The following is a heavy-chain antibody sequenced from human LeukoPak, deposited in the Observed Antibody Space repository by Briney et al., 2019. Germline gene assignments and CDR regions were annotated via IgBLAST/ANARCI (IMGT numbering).Heavy chain of an antibody. CDR3: ARGLNDSWTGENY. CDR1: GYTFGTHW. J-gene: IGHJ4*02. CDR2: INPNSGGT. Sequence: GASVKISCKPSGYTFGTHWMHWVRQAPGQGLEWMGWINPNSGGTNYAQKFQGRVTMTRDTSISTAYMELSRLRSDDTAVYYCARGLNDSWTGENYWGQGTLVTVSS. V-gene: IGHV1-2*02. D-gene: IGHD3-3*01.